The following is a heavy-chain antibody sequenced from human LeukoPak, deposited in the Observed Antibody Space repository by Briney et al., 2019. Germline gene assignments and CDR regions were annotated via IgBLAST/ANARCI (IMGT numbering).Heavy chain of an antibody. D-gene: IGHD1-26*01. CDR2: ISSSSSYI. CDR3: ASRDGSSTSGFDP. Sequence: GGSLRLSCAASGFTFSSHSINWVRQAPGKGLEWVSSISSSSSYIYYADSVKGRFTISRDNAKNSLYLQMNSLRAEDTAVYYCASRDGSSTSGFDPWGQGTLVTVSS. J-gene: IGHJ5*02. CDR1: GFTFSSHS. V-gene: IGHV3-21*01.